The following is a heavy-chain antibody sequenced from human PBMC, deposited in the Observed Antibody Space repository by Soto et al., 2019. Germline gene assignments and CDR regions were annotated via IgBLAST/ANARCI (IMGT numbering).Heavy chain of an antibody. CDR1: GGSFSGYY. D-gene: IGHD1-1*01. V-gene: IGHV4-34*01. Sequence: SETLSLTCAVYGGSFSGYYWSWIRQPPGKGLEWIGEINHSGSTNYNPSLKSRVTISVDTSKNQFSLKLSSVTAADTAVYYCASLWNGYFDYWGQGTLVTVSS. J-gene: IGHJ4*02. CDR2: INHSGST. CDR3: ASLWNGYFDY.